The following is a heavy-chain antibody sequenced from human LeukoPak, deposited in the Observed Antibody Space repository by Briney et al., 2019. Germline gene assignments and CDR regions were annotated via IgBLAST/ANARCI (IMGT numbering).Heavy chain of an antibody. J-gene: IGHJ6*03. V-gene: IGHV3-30*02. D-gene: IGHD6-19*01. CDR1: GFTFNNYG. CDR2: IRYDGSNT. CDR3: AKDPSGWDYYYYYMDV. Sequence: GGSLRLSCAASGFTFNNYGMHWVRQAPGKGLEWVAFIRYDGSNTDYADSVKGRFTISRDNSKNTLYLQMNSLKTEDTAVYYCAKDPSGWDYYYYYMDVWGKGTTVTVSS.